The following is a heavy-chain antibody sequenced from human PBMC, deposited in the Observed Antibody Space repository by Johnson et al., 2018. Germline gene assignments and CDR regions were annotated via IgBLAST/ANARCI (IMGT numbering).Heavy chain of an antibody. J-gene: IGHJ2*01. D-gene: IGHD4-17*01. V-gene: IGHV3-72*01. Sequence: EVQLVESGGGLVQPGGSXRLSCSASEFTFSDHYMDWVRQAPGKGLEWVGRTRNKPNGYTTDYAASVKGRFTISRDDSKNSLYLDMDRLKNEDTAVYYCARLRDWYFDLWGRGTLVTVSS. CDR3: ARLRDWYFDL. CDR1: EFTFSDHY. CDR2: TRNKPNGYTT.